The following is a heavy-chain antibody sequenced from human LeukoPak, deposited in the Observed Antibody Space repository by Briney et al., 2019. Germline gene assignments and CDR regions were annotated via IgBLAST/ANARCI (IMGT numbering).Heavy chain of an antibody. CDR2: IYYSGST. D-gene: IGHD2-21*01. Sequence: SETLSLTCTVSGGSISSSSYYWGWIRQPPGKGLEWIGSIYYSGSTYYNPSLKSRVTISVDTSKNQFSLKLTSVTAADTAIYYCARRGLVVVPFWGQGTLVTVSS. CDR3: ARRGLVVVPF. V-gene: IGHV4-39*01. J-gene: IGHJ4*02. CDR1: GGSISSSSYY.